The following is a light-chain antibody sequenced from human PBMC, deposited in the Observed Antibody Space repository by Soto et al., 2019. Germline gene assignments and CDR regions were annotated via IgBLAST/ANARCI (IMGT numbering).Light chain of an antibody. CDR2: GAS. V-gene: IGKV3-15*01. Sequence: EIVMTQSPATLSVSPGERATLSCRASQSVSSYLAWYQQKPGQAPRLLIYGASTRATGIPARFSGSGSGTAFTITISSLQSEDFAVYYCQQYNNWSPYTFGQGTKLEIK. CDR3: QQYNNWSPYT. CDR1: QSVSSY. J-gene: IGKJ2*01.